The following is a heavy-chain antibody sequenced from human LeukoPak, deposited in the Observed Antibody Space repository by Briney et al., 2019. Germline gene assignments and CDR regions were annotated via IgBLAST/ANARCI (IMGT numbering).Heavy chain of an antibody. V-gene: IGHV3-30-3*01. CDR3: ARDHKLLWFGSHYYYYYGMDV. CDR2: ISYDGSNK. CDR1: GFTFSSYA. D-gene: IGHD3-10*01. J-gene: IGHJ6*02. Sequence: PGGSLRLSCAASGFTFSSYAMLWVRQAPGKGLEWVAVISYDGSNKYYADSVKGRFTISRDNSKNTLYLQMNSLRAEDTAVYYCARDHKLLWFGSHYYYYYGMDVWGQGTTVTVSS.